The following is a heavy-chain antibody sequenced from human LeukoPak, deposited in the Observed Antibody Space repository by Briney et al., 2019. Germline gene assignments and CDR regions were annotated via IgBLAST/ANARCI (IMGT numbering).Heavy chain of an antibody. CDR1: GYTFTSYD. CDR3: ARARLYYGSGSDYFDY. J-gene: IGHJ4*02. V-gene: IGHV1-18*01. Sequence: ASVKVSCKASGYTFTSYDINWVRQAPGQGLEWMGWISAYNGNTNYAQKLQGRVTMTTDTSTSTAYMELRSLRSDDTAVYYCARARLYYGSGSDYFDYWGQGTLVTVSS. D-gene: IGHD3-10*01. CDR2: ISAYNGNT.